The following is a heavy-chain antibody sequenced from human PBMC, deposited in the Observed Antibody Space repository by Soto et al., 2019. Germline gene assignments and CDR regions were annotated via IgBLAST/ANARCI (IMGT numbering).Heavy chain of an antibody. CDR2: ISSSSTI. V-gene: IGHV3-48*02. CDR1: GFTFSSYS. CDR3: ARGRGGWFDP. Sequence: EVQLVESGGGLVQPGGSLRLSCAASGFTFSSYSMNWVRRAPGKGLEWVSYISSSSTIYYADSVKGRFTISRDNAKNSLYLQMNSLRDEDTAVYYCARGRGGWFDPWGQGTLVTVSS. D-gene: IGHD3-10*01. J-gene: IGHJ5*02.